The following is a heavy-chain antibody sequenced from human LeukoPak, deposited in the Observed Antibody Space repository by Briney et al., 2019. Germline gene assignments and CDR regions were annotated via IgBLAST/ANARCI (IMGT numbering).Heavy chain of an antibody. Sequence: GGSLRLSCAASGFTVSSNYMSWVRQAPGKGLEWVSVIYSGGSTYYADSVRGRFPISRDNSKNTLYLQMNSLRAEDTAVYYCAKGGAQITMVRGVSGDFDYWGQGTLVTVSS. V-gene: IGHV3-53*01. CDR1: GFTVSSNY. CDR3: AKGGAQITMVRGVSGDFDY. J-gene: IGHJ4*02. D-gene: IGHD3-10*01. CDR2: IYSGGST.